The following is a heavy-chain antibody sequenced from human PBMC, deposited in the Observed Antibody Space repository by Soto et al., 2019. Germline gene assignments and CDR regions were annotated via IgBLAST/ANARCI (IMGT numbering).Heavy chain of an antibody. CDR2: ISYSGST. CDR3: GRIDGSGYYLHN. V-gene: IGHV4-30-4*01. CDR1: GDSISGGDYY. Sequence: QVQLQEAGPGLVKPSQTLSLTCTVSGDSISGGDYYWGWIRQPPGKGLEWIGYISYSGSTYYNPSLKSRVTISVDTSKNQFSLRLISVTAADTAVYYCGRIDGSGYYLHNWGQGTLVTVSS. D-gene: IGHD3-22*01. J-gene: IGHJ4*02.